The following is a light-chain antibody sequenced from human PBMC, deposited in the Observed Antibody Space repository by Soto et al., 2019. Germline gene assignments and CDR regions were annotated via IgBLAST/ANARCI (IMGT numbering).Light chain of an antibody. J-gene: IGLJ1*01. CDR1: SSDVGYYNF. CDR3: VSYTSSTTYV. Sequence: QSVLTQPRSVSGSPGQSVTISCTGTSSDVGYYNFVSWYQQRPGKPPKLIIYDVANRPSGVSNRFSGSKSGSTASLIISRLQTEDEADYYCVSYTSSTTYVFGTGTKVTVL. CDR2: DVA. V-gene: IGLV2-14*03.